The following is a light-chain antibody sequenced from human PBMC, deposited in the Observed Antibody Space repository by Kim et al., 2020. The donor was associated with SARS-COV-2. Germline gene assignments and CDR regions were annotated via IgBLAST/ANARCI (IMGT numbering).Light chain of an antibody. V-gene: IGLV1-44*01. J-gene: IGLJ2*01. CDR1: TSNIGSNT. CDR3: ATWDDSLKGVV. CDR2: SNN. Sequence: QSVLTQPPSASGTPGQRVTISCSGSTSNIGSNTVNWYQQLPGTAPKLLIYSNNQRPSGVPDRFSGSRSDTSASLAISGLQSEDEADYYCATWDDSLKGVVFAGGTKLSVL.